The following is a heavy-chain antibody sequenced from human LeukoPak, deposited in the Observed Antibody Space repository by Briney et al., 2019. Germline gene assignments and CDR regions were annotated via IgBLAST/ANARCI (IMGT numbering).Heavy chain of an antibody. CDR1: GFTFDDYA. V-gene: IGHV3-9*01. Sequence: GRSLRLSCAASGFTFDDYAMHWVRQAPGKGLEWVSGISWNSGSIGYADSVKGRFTISRDNAKNSLYLQMNSPRAEDTALYYCAKGHALDYWGQGTLVTVSS. CDR3: AKGHALDY. J-gene: IGHJ4*02. CDR2: ISWNSGSI.